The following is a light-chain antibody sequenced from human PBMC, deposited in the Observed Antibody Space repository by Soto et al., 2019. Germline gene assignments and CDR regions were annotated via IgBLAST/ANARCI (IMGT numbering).Light chain of an antibody. CDR1: QSVSSTY. CDR2: GAS. J-gene: IGKJ5*01. V-gene: IGKV3-20*01. CDR3: HQYGISPPVT. Sequence: EIVLTQSPGTLSLSPGERATLSCRASQSVSSTYLAWYQQKPGQSPRLLIHGASSRATGIPDRFSGSGSVTDFTLTINRLEPEDFAVYYCHQYGISPPVTFGQGTRLEIK.